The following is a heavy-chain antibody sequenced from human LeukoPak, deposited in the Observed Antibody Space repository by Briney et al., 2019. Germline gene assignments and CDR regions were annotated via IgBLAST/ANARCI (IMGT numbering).Heavy chain of an antibody. CDR1: GGSFSGYY. Sequence: QPSETLSLTCAVYGGSFSGYYWSWIRQPPGKGLEWIGEINHSGSTNYNPSLKSRVTMSVDTSKNQFSLKLSSVTAADTAVYYCAGDGSYSGYDLGWFDPWGQGTLVTVSS. D-gene: IGHD5-12*01. J-gene: IGHJ5*02. CDR2: INHSGST. CDR3: AGDGSYSGYDLGWFDP. V-gene: IGHV4-34*01.